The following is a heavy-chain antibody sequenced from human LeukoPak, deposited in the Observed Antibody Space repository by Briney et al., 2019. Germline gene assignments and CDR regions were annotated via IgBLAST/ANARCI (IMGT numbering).Heavy chain of an antibody. V-gene: IGHV1-69*13. CDR2: IIPIFGTA. Sequence: SVKVSCKVSGGTFSSYAISWVRQAPGQGLEWMGGIIPIFGTANYAQKFQGRVTITADESTSTAYMELSSLRSEDTAVYYCASGPYYDILTGYHDFDYWGQGTLVTVSS. CDR3: ASGPYYDILTGYHDFDY. CDR1: GGTFSSYA. J-gene: IGHJ4*02. D-gene: IGHD3-9*01.